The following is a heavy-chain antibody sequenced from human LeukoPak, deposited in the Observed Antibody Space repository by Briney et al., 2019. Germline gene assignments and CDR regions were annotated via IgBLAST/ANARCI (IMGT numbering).Heavy chain of an antibody. J-gene: IGHJ4*02. Sequence: GGSLRLSCAASGFTFSSYEMNWVRQAPGKGLEWVSYISSSGSTIYYADSVKGRFTISRDNAKNSLYLQMNSLRAEDTAVYFCARGFRGDNFDYWGQGTLVTVSS. V-gene: IGHV3-48*03. CDR3: ARGFRGDNFDY. D-gene: IGHD7-27*01. CDR2: ISSSGSTI. CDR1: GFTFSSYE.